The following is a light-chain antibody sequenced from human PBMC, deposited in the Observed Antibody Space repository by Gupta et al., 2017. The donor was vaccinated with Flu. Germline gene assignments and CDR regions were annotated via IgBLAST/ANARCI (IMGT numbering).Light chain of an antibody. CDR3: YGWDRSSDHRGV. CDR1: NIGSKS. CDR2: DEI. V-gene: IGLV3-21*03. J-gene: IGLJ1*01. Sequence: SYVLTQPPSGSVAPGRPARITCGGNNIGSKSVHWYQQKPHQAPILVVTDEIVRPSGMPERCSAANTWSTATLAISRVVPGEEDDYYCYGWDRSSDHRGVFGTGTKVTVL.